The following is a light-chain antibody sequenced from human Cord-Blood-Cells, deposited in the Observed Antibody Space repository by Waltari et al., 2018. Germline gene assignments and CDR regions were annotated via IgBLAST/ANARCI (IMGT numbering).Light chain of an antibody. CDR2: AAS. CDR3: QQSYSTPYT. CDR1: QSISSY. V-gene: IGKV1-39*01. Sequence: DIQMTQSPSSLSASVGDRVTITCRASQSISSYLNRYQQKPGKDPKLLIYAASSLQSGVPSRFSGSGSGTDFTLTISSLQPEDFATYYCQQSYSTPYTFGQGTKLEIK. J-gene: IGKJ2*01.